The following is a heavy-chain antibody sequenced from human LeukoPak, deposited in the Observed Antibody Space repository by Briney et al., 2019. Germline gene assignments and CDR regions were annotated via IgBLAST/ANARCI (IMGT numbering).Heavy chain of an antibody. CDR1: GFTFSSYG. CDR2: VSPPGGGT. CDR3: ARDLAWGAFDY. J-gene: IGHJ4*02. D-gene: IGHD7-27*01. V-gene: IGHV3-23*01. Sequence: PGGSLRLSCAASGFTFSSYGMSWVRLAPGKGLEWVSGVSPPGGGTYYADSVKGRFTISRDDSRNTLSLQMNSLRVEDTAVYYCARDLAWGAFDYWGPGILVAVSS.